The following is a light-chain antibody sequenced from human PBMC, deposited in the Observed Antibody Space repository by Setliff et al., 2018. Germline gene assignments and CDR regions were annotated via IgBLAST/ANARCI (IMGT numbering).Light chain of an antibody. CDR1: SSYVGGYNY. Sequence: QSALTQPRSVSGSPGQSVTISCTGTSSYVGGYNYVSWYQQHPGKAPKLMIYDVSKRPSGVPDRFSGSNSGNTASLTISGLQAEDEADYYCCSDAGSYTLLYVFGTGT. CDR3: CSDAGSYTLLYV. V-gene: IGLV2-11*01. J-gene: IGLJ1*01. CDR2: DVS.